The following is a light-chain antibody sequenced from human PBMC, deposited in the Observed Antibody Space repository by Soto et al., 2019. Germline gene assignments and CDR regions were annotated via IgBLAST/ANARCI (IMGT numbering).Light chain of an antibody. CDR2: EVD. CDR3: SSYASGNTAVL. J-gene: IGLJ2*01. CDR1: SNDVGGYNY. Sequence: QSVLTQPASVSGSPRQSITISCTGTSNDVGGYNYVSWYQQHPGKAPKLIIYEVDNRPSGVSNRFSGSKSGNTASLTISGLQPEDEADYYCSSYASGNTAVLFGGGTKLTVL. V-gene: IGLV2-14*01.